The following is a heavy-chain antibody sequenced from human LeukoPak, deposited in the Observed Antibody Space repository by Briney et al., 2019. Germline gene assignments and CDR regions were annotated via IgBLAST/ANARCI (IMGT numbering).Heavy chain of an antibody. CDR1: GFTFSDHY. CDR3: ARVKRGPRSYFDY. D-gene: IGHD3-10*01. J-gene: IGHJ4*02. CDR2: ISSSGSTI. V-gene: IGHV3-11*01. Sequence: PGGSLRLSCAASGFTFSDHYMSWIRQAPGKGLEWVSYISSSGSTIYYADSVKGRFTISRDNAKNSLYLQMNSLRAEDTAVYYCARVKRGPRSYFDYWGQGTLVTVSS.